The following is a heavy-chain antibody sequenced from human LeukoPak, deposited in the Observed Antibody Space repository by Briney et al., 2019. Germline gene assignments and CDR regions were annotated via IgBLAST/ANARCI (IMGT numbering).Heavy chain of an antibody. CDR1: GYTFTSYA. J-gene: IGHJ3*02. D-gene: IGHD2-2*01. CDR3: ASEGEVVPAAMSHPPLNAFDI. CDR2: INAGNGNT. V-gene: IGHV1-3*01. Sequence: ASVKVSCKASGYTFTSYAMHWVRQAPGQRLEWMGWINAGNGNTKYSQKFQGRVTITRDTSASTAYMELSSLRSEDTAVYYCASEGEVVPAAMSHPPLNAFDIWGQGTMVTVSS.